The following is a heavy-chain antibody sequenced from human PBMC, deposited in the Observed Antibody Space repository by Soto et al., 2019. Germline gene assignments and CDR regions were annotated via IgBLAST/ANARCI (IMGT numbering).Heavy chain of an antibody. CDR1: GLSNSGTRMG. CDR2: IFPNDEK. CDR3: ARMGDYYDNANDAFDI. D-gene: IGHD3-16*01. Sequence: QVTLKESGRVLVKPTETLTLTCTVYGLSNSGTRMGVSWIRQPPGKALEWLAHIFPNDEKSYNPSLWSRLTISRDTSRSQVVRTMTNMDPADTGTYYCARMGDYYDNANDAFDIWGQGTGVTVSS. J-gene: IGHJ3*02. V-gene: IGHV2-26*01.